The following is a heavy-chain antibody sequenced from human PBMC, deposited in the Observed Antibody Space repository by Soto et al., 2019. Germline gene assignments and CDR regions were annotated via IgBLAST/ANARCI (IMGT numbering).Heavy chain of an antibody. CDR2: ISGSGGST. D-gene: IGHD3-3*01. Sequence: EVQLLESGGGLVQPGGSLRLSCAASGFTFSSYAMSWVRQAPGKGLEWVSAISGSGGSTYYADSVKGRFTISRDNSKNTLYLQMNSLGAEDTAVYYCAKNGRFLEWLLMGLIDYWGQGTLVTVSS. CDR3: AKNGRFLEWLLMGLIDY. CDR1: GFTFSSYA. V-gene: IGHV3-23*01. J-gene: IGHJ4*02.